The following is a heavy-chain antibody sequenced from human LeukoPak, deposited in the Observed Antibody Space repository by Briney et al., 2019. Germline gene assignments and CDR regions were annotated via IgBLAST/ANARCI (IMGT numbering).Heavy chain of an antibody. V-gene: IGHV3-72*01. CDR3: ARDLTDSGSYHPFGY. D-gene: IGHD3-16*02. J-gene: IGHJ4*02. CDR2: TRNKANRYTT. Sequence: GGSLRLSCAASGFILSDHYIDWVRQAPGKGLEWVGRTRNKANRYTTEYAASVKGRFTISRDDSKNSLYLQMNSLETEDTAVYYCARDLTDSGSYHPFGYWGQGTLVTVSS. CDR1: GFILSDHY.